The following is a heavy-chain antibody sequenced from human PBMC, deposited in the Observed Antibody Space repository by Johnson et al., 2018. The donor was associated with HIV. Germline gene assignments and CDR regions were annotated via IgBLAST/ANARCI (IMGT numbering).Heavy chain of an antibody. D-gene: IGHD6-13*01. V-gene: IGHV3-11*01. Sequence: QVQLVESGGGLVKPGGSLRLSCAASGFSFSDYYMSWIRQAPGKGLEWISYISSSGTTIHYADSVKGRFTISRDNTKNSLYLQMNSLRAEDTAVYYCVTPVAAAGPDAFDIWGQGTMVTVSS. CDR2: ISSSGTTI. J-gene: IGHJ3*02. CDR3: VTPVAAAGPDAFDI. CDR1: GFSFSDYY.